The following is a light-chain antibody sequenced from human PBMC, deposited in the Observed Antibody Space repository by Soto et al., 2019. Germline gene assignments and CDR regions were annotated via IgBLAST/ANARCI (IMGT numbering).Light chain of an antibody. Sequence: EIVLTQSPGTLSLSPGERATLSCRASQSVGSSYLAWYQQKPGKAPRRLIYGAFTRATGIPDRFSGSGSRTDFALTTSRLATEDFAVYYCQQYSRSLWKFGQETKVAIK. CDR3: QQYSRSLWK. CDR1: QSVGSSY. J-gene: IGKJ1*01. CDR2: GAF. V-gene: IGKV3-20*01.